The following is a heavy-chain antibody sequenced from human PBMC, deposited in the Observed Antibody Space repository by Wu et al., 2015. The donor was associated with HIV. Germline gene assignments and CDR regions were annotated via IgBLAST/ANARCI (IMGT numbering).Heavy chain of an antibody. CDR3: ARSYLRFLEWLSGYFDY. J-gene: IGHJ4*02. D-gene: IGHD3-3*01. CDR1: GYTFTGYY. V-gene: IGHV1-2*02. CDR2: INPNSGGT. Sequence: QVQLVQSGAEVKKPGASVKVSCKASGYTFTGYYMHWVRQAPGQGLEWMGWINPNSGGTNYAQKFQGRVTMTRDTSISTAYMELSRLRSDDTAVYYCARSYLRFLEWLSGYFDYWGQGTLVTVSS.